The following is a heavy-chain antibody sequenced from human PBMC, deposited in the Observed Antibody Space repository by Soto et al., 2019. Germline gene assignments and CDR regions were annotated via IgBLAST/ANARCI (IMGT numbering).Heavy chain of an antibody. CDR1: GFTFSSYA. V-gene: IGHV3-23*01. CDR2: ISGSGGST. J-gene: IGHJ1*01. Sequence: EVQLLESGGGLVQPGGSLRLSCAASGFTFSSYAMSWVRQAPGKGLEWVSAISGSGGSTYYADSVKGRITISRDNSKNTLYLQMNSLRAEDTAVYYCAKGNPGIAVAGLNPGYFQHWGQGTLVTVSS. D-gene: IGHD6-19*01. CDR3: AKGNPGIAVAGLNPGYFQH.